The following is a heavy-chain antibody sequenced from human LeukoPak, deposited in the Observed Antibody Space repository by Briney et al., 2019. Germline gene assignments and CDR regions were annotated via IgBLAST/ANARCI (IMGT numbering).Heavy chain of an antibody. CDR1: GYTFTDYY. CDR2: INPNSGVT. V-gene: IGHV1-2*06. D-gene: IGHD1-26*01. Sequence: ASVKVSCKASGYTFTDYYIHWVRQAPGQGLERMGRINPNSGVTNYAQKFQGRVTMTRDTSISTAYMELTRLRPDDTAIYYCARDIGGPSAIWGQGTMVTVSS. J-gene: IGHJ3*02. CDR3: ARDIGGPSAI.